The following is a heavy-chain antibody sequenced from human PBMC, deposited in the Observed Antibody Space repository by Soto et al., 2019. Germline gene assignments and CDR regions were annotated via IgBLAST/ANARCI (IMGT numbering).Heavy chain of an antibody. CDR2: VYISGGT. V-gene: IGHV4-4*07. CDR3: ARGQRFSDWFDP. J-gene: IGHJ5*02. D-gene: IGHD3-3*01. CDR1: GGSMSSYY. Sequence: QVHLQQSGPGLVNPSETLSLTCTVSGGSMSSYYWTWIRQPAGKGLEWIGRVYISGGTHYNPSLKSRVTISLDTSKNQFSLRLLSVTDADTAVYYCARGQRFSDWFDPWGQGTLVTVSS.